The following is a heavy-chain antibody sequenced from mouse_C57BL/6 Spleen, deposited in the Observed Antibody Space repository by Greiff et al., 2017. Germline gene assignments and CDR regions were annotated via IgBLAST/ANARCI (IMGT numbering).Heavy chain of an antibody. CDR1: GYTFTSYW. Sequence: QVQLKQSGAELVKPGASVKLSCKASGYTFTSYWMHWVKQRPGQGLEWIGMIHPNSGSTNYNEKFKSKATLTVDKASSTAYMQLSSLTSEDSAVYYCASPPHYYGSGQYYFDYWGQGTTLTVSS. CDR2: IHPNSGST. D-gene: IGHD1-1*01. J-gene: IGHJ2*01. V-gene: IGHV1-64*01. CDR3: ASPPHYYGSGQYYFDY.